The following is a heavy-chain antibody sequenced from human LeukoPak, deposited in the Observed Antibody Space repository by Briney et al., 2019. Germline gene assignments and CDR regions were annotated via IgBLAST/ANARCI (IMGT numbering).Heavy chain of an antibody. CDR1: GYTFTSYG. CDR2: ISAYNGNT. CDR3: ARADYYDSSGYYDY. V-gene: IGHV1-18*01. D-gene: IGHD3-22*01. Sequence: ASVKVSCKASGYTFTSYGISWARQAPGQGLEWMGWISAYNGNTNYAQKLQGRVTMTTDTSTSTAYMELRSLRSDDTAVYYCARADYYDSSGYYDYWGQGTLVTVSS. J-gene: IGHJ4*02.